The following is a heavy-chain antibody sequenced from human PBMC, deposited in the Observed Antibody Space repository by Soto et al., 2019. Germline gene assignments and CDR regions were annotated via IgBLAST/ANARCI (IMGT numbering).Heavy chain of an antibody. Sequence: GGSLRLSCAASGFTFSSYGMHWVRQAPGKGLEWVAVISYDGSNKYYADSVKGRFTISRDNSKNTLYLQMNSLRAEDTAVYYCAKDPSDYYDSHYPRYWGQGTLVTVSS. CDR1: GFTFSSYG. CDR3: AKDPSDYYDSHYPRY. J-gene: IGHJ4*02. V-gene: IGHV3-30*18. D-gene: IGHD3-22*01. CDR2: ISYDGSNK.